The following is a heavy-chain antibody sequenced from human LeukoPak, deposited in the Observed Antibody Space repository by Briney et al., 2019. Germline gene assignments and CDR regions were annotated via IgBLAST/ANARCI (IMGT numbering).Heavy chain of an antibody. J-gene: IGHJ4*02. CDR3: ARGAGYCTTTSCSLGY. CDR1: GYTFTSYD. CDR2: MNPNSGNT. V-gene: IGHV1-8*03. D-gene: IGHD2-2*01. Sequence: ASVKVSCKASGYTFTSYDINWVRQATGQGLEWMGWMNPNSGNTGYAQKFQGRVAITWNTSISTAYMELSSLRSEDTAVYYCARGAGYCTTTSCSLGYWGQGTVVTVSS.